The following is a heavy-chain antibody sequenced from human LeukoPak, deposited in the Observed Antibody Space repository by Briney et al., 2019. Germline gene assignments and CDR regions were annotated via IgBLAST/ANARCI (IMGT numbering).Heavy chain of an antibody. CDR1: GCTFSSYA. D-gene: IGHD5-12*01. Sequence: SVKVSCKASGCTFSSYAIHWVRQAPGQGLEWMGGIIPIFGTSNYAQKFQGRVTITADESTSTAYMELSSLRSEDTAVYYCASGGYSGYDFYYYYYGMDVWGKGTTVTVSS. J-gene: IGHJ6*04. CDR3: ASGGYSGYDFYYYYYGMDV. V-gene: IGHV1-69*13. CDR2: IIPIFGTS.